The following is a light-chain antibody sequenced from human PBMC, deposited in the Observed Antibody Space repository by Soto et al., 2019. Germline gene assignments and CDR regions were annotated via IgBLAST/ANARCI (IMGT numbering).Light chain of an antibody. CDR3: AACDDSLSVVV. CDR1: SSNIGSNY. Sequence: QSVLTQPPSASGTPGQRVTISCSGTSSNIGSNYVYWYQHLPGTAPKLLIYRNNQRPSGVPDRFSGSKSGTSAFLAISGLRSEDEADYYCAACDDSLSVVVFGGGTQLTVL. J-gene: IGLJ2*01. CDR2: RNN. V-gene: IGLV1-47*01.